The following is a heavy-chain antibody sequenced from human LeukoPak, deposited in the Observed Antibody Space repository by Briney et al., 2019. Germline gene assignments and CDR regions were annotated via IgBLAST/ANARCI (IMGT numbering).Heavy chain of an antibody. CDR2: IYYSGST. D-gene: IGHD4-11*01. J-gene: IGHJ6*03. CDR3: ARYRDYSNTYYYMDV. CDR1: GGSISSGGYY. V-gene: IGHV4-30-4*02. Sequence: TSETLSLTCTVSGGSISSGGYYWSWIRQPPGEGLEWIGYIYYSGSTYYHPSLKSRVTISLDTSKNQFSLKLSSVTAADTAVYYCARYRDYSNTYYYMDVWGKGTTVTVSS.